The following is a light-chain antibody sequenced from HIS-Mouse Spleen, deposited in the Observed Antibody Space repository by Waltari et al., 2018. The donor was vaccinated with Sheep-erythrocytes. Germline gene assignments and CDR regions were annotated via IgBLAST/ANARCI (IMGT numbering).Light chain of an antibody. J-gene: IGLJ2*01. CDR1: SSDVGGYNY. V-gene: IGLV2-11*01. CDR2: DVS. CDR3: QSYDSSLSGVV. Sequence: QSALTQPRSVSGSPGQSVTISCTGTSSDVGGYNYVSWYQQHPGKAPKLMIYDVSKRPSGFPDRFSGSKSGTSASLAITGLQAEDEADYYCQSYDSSLSGVVFGGGTKLTVL.